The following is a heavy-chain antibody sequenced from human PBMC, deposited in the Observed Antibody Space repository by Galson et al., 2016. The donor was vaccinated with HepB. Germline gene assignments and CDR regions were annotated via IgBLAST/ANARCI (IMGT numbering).Heavy chain of an antibody. CDR3: ARGRLMRYDLLSSYHIKTGKLFDP. Sequence: SLRLSCAASGFTFSDYHMSWIRQAPGKGLEWVSYISSSSSYTNYADSLKGRFTISRDNAKNSLYLQMNSLRVEDTAVYYCARGRLMRYDLLSSYHIKTGKLFDPWGQGTLVTVSS. CDR2: ISSSSSYT. J-gene: IGHJ5*02. CDR1: GFTFSDYH. D-gene: IGHD3-3*01. V-gene: IGHV3-11*06.